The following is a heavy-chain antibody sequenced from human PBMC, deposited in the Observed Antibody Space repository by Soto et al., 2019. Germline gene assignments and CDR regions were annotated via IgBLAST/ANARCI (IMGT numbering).Heavy chain of an antibody. CDR2: IWYDGSNK. CDR3: ARDLDIVATPGLLY. D-gene: IGHD5-12*01. V-gene: IGHV3-33*01. Sequence: GGSLRLSCAASGFTFSSYGMHWVRQAPGKGLEWVAVIWYDGSNKYYADSVKGRFTISRDNSKNTLYLQMNSLRAEDTAVYYCARDLDIVATPGLLYWGQGTLVTVSS. CDR1: GFTFSSYG. J-gene: IGHJ4*02.